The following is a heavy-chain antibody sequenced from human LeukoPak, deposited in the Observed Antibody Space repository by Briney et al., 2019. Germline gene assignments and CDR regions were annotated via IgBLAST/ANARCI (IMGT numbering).Heavy chain of an antibody. J-gene: IGHJ4*02. Sequence: SETLSLTCAVYGGSFSGYYWSWIRQPPGKGLEWIGEINHSGSTNHNPSLKSRVTISVDTSKNQFSLKLSSVTAADTAVYYCARVFNGDYYDSSGYYRPRIFDYWGQGTLVTVSS. V-gene: IGHV4-34*01. CDR3: ARVFNGDYYDSSGYYRPRIFDY. CDR1: GGSFSGYY. D-gene: IGHD3-22*01. CDR2: INHSGST.